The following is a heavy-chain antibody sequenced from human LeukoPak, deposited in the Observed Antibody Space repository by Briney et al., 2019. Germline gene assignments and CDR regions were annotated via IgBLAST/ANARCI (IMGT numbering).Heavy chain of an antibody. CDR2: INHSGST. J-gene: IGHJ5*02. Sequence: PSETLSLTCAVYGGSFSGYYWSWIRQPPGKGLEWIGEINHSGSTNYNPSLKSRVTISVDTSKNQFSLKLSSVTVADTAVYYCARGRYCSSTSCHGGGSWFDPWGQGTLVTVSS. CDR1: GGSFSGYY. V-gene: IGHV4-34*01. CDR3: ARGRYCSSTSCHGGGSWFDP. D-gene: IGHD2-2*01.